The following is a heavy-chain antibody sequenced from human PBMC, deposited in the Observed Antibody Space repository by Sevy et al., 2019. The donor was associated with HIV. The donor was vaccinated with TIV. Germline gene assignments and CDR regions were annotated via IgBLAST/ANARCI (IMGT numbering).Heavy chain of an antibody. J-gene: IGHJ4*02. CDR2: IIPIFGTA. V-gene: IGHV1-69*13. Sequence: ASVKVSCKASGGTFSSYAISWVRQAPGQGLEWMGGIIPIFGTANYAQKFQGRVTITADESTSTAYMELSSLRSEDTAVYYCASGRGCSGGSCYSHYFSRTRTGYYFDYWGQGTLVTVSS. CDR3: ASGRGCSGGSCYSHYFSRTRTGYYFDY. D-gene: IGHD2-15*01. CDR1: GGTFSSYA.